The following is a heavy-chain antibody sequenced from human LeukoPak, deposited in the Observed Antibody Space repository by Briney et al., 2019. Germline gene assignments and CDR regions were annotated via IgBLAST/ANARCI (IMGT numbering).Heavy chain of an antibody. Sequence: ASVKVSCKASGYTFTGYYMHWVRQAPGQGLEWMGWINPNSGGTNYAQKFQGRVTMTRDTSISIAYMELSRLRSDDTAVYYCARGYLVVVPAAAGYWGQGTLVTVSS. J-gene: IGHJ4*02. CDR1: GYTFTGYY. V-gene: IGHV1-2*02. CDR2: INPNSGGT. CDR3: ARGYLVVVPAAAGY. D-gene: IGHD2-2*01.